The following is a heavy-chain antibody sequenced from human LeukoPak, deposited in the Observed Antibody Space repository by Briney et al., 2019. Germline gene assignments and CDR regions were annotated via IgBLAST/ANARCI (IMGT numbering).Heavy chain of an antibody. J-gene: IGHJ4*02. CDR2: IGRSSSTT. CDR1: GFTFSSYN. D-gene: IGHD4-17*01. CDR3: ARESDYGDYVGY. V-gene: IGHV3-48*04. Sequence: GGSLRLSCAASGFTFSSYNMNWVRQAPGKGLEWISFIGRSSSTTYYADSVKGRFTISRDNAKNSLYLQMNSLRAEDTAVYYCARESDYGDYVGYWGQGTLVTVSS.